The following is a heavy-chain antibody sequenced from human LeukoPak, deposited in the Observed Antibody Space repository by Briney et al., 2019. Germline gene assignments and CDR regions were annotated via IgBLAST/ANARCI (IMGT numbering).Heavy chain of an antibody. J-gene: IGHJ4*02. CDR3: AKETSPYYDFWSGLGY. V-gene: IGHV3-30-3*01. CDR1: GFTFSSYA. Sequence: GGSLRLSCAASGFTFSSYAMHWVRQAPGKGLEWVAVISYDGSNKYYADSVKGRFTISRDNSKNTLYLQMNSLRAEDTAVYYCAKETSPYYDFWSGLGYWGQGTLVTVSS. CDR2: ISYDGSNK. D-gene: IGHD3-3*01.